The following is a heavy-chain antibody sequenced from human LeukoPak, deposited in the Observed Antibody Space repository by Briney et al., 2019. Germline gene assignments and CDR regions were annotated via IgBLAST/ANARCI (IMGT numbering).Heavy chain of an antibody. J-gene: IGHJ4*02. V-gene: IGHV1-46*01. Sequence: GASVKVSCNASGYTFTSYYIHWVRQAPGQGLEWMGLINPTGGSTSYAQKFQGRVTMTRDTSTSTVYMELSSLRSEDTAVYYCSRLGPYSSDSYGYFAYSGQGTLVTVSS. D-gene: IGHD6-19*01. CDR2: INPTGGST. CDR3: SRLGPYSSDSYGYFAY. CDR1: GYTFTSYY.